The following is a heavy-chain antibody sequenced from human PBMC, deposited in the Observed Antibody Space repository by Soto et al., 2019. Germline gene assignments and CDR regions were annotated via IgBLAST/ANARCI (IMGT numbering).Heavy chain of an antibody. CDR3: TRANWYSEY. J-gene: IGHJ4*02. CDR1: GGSIRNHY. V-gene: IGHV4-59*11. Sequence: QVQLQESGPGLVKPSETLSLTCTVSGGSIRNHYWSWIRQPPGKGLEWIGYIYYNGNTNYNPPLKSRVTMSVDTSKNQSSLKLSAVTAADTAVYYCTRANWYSEYWGQGTLVTVSS. CDR2: IYYNGNT. D-gene: IGHD7-27*01.